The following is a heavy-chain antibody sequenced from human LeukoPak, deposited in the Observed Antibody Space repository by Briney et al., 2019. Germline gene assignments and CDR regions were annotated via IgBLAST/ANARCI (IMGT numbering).Heavy chain of an antibody. J-gene: IGHJ4*02. CDR2: ISYDGSNK. V-gene: IGHV3-30*01. D-gene: IGHD6-6*01. CDR3: ARDEYSSSSLPDY. CDR1: GFTFSSYA. Sequence: GRSLRLSCAASGFTFSSYAMHWVRQAPGTGLEWVAGISYDGSNKYYADSVKGRFTISRDNSKDTLYLQMNSLRAEDTAVYYCARDEYSSSSLPDYWGQGTLVTVSS.